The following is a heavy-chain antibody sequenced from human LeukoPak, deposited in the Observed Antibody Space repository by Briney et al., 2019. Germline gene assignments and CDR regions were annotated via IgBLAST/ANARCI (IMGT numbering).Heavy chain of an antibody. CDR2: ISYDGSNK. CDR1: GFTFSSYG. J-gene: IGHJ6*04. Sequence: PGRSLRLSCAASGFTFSSYGMHWVRQAPGKGLEWVAVISYDGSNKYYADSVKGRFTISRDNSKNTLYLQMNSLRAEDTTVYYYATIISKIFYYYYYYGMDVWGKGTTVTVSS. CDR3: ATIISKIFYYYYYYGMDV. D-gene: IGHD3-9*01. V-gene: IGHV3-30*03.